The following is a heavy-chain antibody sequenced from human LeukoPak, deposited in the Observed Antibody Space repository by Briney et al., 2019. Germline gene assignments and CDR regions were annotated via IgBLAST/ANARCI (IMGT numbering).Heavy chain of an antibody. D-gene: IGHD1-26*01. V-gene: IGHV3-33*01. Sequence: GGSLRLSCAASGFTFSSYGMHWVRQAPGKGLEWVAVIWYDGSNKYYADSVKGRFTISRDNSKNTLYLQMNSLRAEDTAVYYCARDPGPTSGSYYYFDYWGQGTLVTVSS. J-gene: IGHJ4*02. CDR3: ARDPGPTSGSYYYFDY. CDR1: GFTFSSYG. CDR2: IWYDGSNK.